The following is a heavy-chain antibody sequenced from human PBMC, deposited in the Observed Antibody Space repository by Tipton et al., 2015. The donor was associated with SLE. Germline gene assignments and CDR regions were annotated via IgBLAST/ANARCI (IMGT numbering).Heavy chain of an antibody. CDR1: GYTFTSYG. J-gene: IGHJ6*02. D-gene: IGHD3-9*01. Sequence: QLVQSGAEVKKPGASVRVSCKASGYTFTSYGISWVRQAPGQGLEWMGWISGSNDNTEYAQRVQGRITMTTDTSTTTVYMELRSLRSDDTAMYYCARDREGPRLGYYGMDVWGQGTTVTVSS. CDR3: ARDREGPRLGYYGMDV. V-gene: IGHV1-18*01. CDR2: ISGSNDNT.